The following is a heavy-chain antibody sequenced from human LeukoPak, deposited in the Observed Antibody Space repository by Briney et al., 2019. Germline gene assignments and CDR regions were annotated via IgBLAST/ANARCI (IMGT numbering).Heavy chain of an antibody. CDR1: GFTFGSYW. CDR2: INKDGTER. J-gene: IGHJ4*02. V-gene: IGHV3-7*01. CDR3: ARGYN. D-gene: IGHD3-16*02. Sequence: PGGSLRLSCAASGFTFGSYWMSCVRQAPGKGPEWGASINKDGTERYYMDSVKGRFTISRDNANTSLYLQMNSLRAEDTAMYYCARGYNWAQGTLVTVSS.